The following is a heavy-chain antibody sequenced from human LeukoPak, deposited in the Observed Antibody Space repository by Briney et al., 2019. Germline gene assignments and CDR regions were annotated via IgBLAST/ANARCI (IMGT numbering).Heavy chain of an antibody. CDR1: GFTFSSYA. V-gene: IGHV3-23*01. D-gene: IGHD1-26*01. Sequence: GGSLRLSCAASGFTFSSYAMSWVRQAPGKGLEWVSAISGSGGSTYYADSVKGRFTISRDNSKNTLYLQMNSLRAGDTAVYYCAKNYRPWEPHGYYYYMDVWGKGTTVTVSS. CDR3: AKNYRPWEPHGYYYYMDV. CDR2: ISGSGGST. J-gene: IGHJ6*03.